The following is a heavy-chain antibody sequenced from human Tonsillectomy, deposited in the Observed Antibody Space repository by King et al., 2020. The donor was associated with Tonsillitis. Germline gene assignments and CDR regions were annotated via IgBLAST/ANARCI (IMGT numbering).Heavy chain of an antibody. V-gene: IGHV3-30*18. CDR2: ISYDGSSE. D-gene: IGHD4/OR15-4a*01. CDR1: GFTFRTYG. CDR3: AKDRSTYYGACLYYYYGMDV. Sequence: VKLVESGGGVVQPGRSLRLSCVASGFTFRTYGLHWVRQAPGKGLEWVAVISYDGSSEFYADSVKGRFTISRDNPQNTLYLQMNSLRTEDTAAYYCAKDRSTYYGACLYYYYGMDVWGQGTTVTVSS. J-gene: IGHJ6*02.